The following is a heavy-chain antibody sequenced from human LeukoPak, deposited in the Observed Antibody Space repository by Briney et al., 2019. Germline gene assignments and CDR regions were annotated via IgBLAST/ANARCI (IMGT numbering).Heavy chain of an antibody. V-gene: IGHV4-31*03. CDR1: GXSISRGTYY. J-gene: IGHJ4*02. CDR3: ARGSGYFDY. Sequence: SQTLSLTCTVSGXSISRGTYYWSWIRQHPGKGLEWIGYIYYSGSVYYNPSLKSRVTISVDTSKNQFSLKLSSVTAADTAVYYCARGSGYFDYWGQGTLVTVSS. CDR2: IYYSGSV. D-gene: IGHD1-26*01.